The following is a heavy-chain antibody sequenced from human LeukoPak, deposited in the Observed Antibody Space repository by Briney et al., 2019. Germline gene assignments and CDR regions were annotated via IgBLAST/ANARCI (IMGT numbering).Heavy chain of an antibody. CDR2: IYYSGST. CDR3: ARWQGYCSSTSCRNFDY. D-gene: IGHD2-2*01. J-gene: IGHJ4*02. Sequence: SETLSLTCAVYGGSFSGYYWGWIRQPPGKGLEWIGSIYYSGSTYYNPSLKSRVTISVDTSKNQFSLKLSSVTAADTAVYYCARWQGYCSSTSCRNFDYWGQGTLVTVSS. V-gene: IGHV4-39*01. CDR1: GGSFSGYY.